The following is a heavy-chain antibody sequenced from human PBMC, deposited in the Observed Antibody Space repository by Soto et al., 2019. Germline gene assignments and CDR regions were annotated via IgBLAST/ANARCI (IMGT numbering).Heavy chain of an antibody. Sequence: PSETLSLTCAVSSYSISGGFYWAWIRQPPGKGLEWIGNIYHSGSAHYNPSLKSRVTMSVDTSKNNLSLRLTSVTAADTAVYYCARVTIFEYWFDPWGQGILVTVSS. J-gene: IGHJ5*02. CDR2: IYHSGSA. V-gene: IGHV4-38-2*01. CDR3: ARVTIFEYWFDP. D-gene: IGHD3-3*01. CDR1: SYSISGGFY.